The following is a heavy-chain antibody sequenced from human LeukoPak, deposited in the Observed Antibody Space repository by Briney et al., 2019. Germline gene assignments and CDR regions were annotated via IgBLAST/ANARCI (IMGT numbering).Heavy chain of an antibody. D-gene: IGHD5-24*01. CDR3: ARDPDGYNLNYPSDDAFDI. J-gene: IGHJ3*02. CDR2: ISAYNGNT. CDR1: GYTFTSYG. Sequence: ASVKVSCKASGYTFTSYGISWVRQAPGQGLEWMGWISAYNGNTNYAQKLQVRVTMNTDTSTSTAYMELRSLRSDDTAVYYCARDPDGYNLNYPSDDAFDIWGQGTMVTVSS. V-gene: IGHV1-18*01.